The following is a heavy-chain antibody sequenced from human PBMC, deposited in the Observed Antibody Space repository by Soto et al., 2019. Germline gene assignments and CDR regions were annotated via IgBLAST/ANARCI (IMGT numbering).Heavy chain of an antibody. J-gene: IGHJ4*02. V-gene: IGHV3-23*01. CDR2: ISGSGGST. D-gene: IGHD2-15*01. CDR3: AKRGFVVVVAATTTFLDY. Sequence: EVQLLESGGGLVQPGGSLRLSCAASGFTFSSYAMSWVRQAPGKGLEWVSAISGSGGSTYYADSVKGRFTISRDNSKNTLYLHMNSLRAEDTAVYYCAKRGFVVVVAATTTFLDYWGQGTLVTVSS. CDR1: GFTFSSYA.